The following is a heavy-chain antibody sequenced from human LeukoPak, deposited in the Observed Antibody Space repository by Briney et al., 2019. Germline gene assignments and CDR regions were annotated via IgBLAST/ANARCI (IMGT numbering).Heavy chain of an antibody. Sequence: PGGSLRLSCAASGFTFSSYAMSWVRQAPGKGLEWLSYISGSSSYTSYADSVKGRFTIARDNAKNSLYLQMNSLRAEDTAVYYCARSRREAGPDYWGQGTLVTVSS. CDR3: ARSRREAGPDY. V-gene: IGHV3-21*05. D-gene: IGHD1-26*01. CDR1: GFTFSSYA. J-gene: IGHJ4*02. CDR2: ISGSSSYT.